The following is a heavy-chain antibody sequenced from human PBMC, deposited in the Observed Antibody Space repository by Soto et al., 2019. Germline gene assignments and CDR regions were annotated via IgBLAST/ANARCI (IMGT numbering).Heavy chain of an antibody. J-gene: IGHJ6*02. CDR3: ARALPRDYDYVWGSYRYYYGMDV. D-gene: IGHD3-16*02. V-gene: IGHV6-1*01. CDR2: TYYRSKWYN. CDR1: GDSVSSNSAA. Sequence: QSQTLSLTCAISGDSVSSNSAAWNWIRQSPSRGLEWLGRTYYRSKWYNDYAVSVKSRITINPDTSKNQFSLQLNSVTPEDTAVYYCARALPRDYDYVWGSYRYYYGMDVWGQGTTVTVSS.